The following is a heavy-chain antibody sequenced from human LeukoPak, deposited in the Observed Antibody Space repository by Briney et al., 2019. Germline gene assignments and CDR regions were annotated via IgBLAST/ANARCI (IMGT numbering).Heavy chain of an antibody. D-gene: IGHD3-9*01. V-gene: IGHV3-7*01. J-gene: IGHJ3*02. CDR2: IKQDESEK. CDR3: ARDSGPPNYDILTGYYRGDAFDI. CDR1: GFTFSSYW. Sequence: GGSLRLSCAASGFTFSSYWMSWVRQAPGKGLEWVANIKQDESEKYYVDSVKGRFTISRDNAKNSLYLQMNSLRAEDTAVYYCARDSGPPNYDILTGYYRGDAFDIWGQGTMVTVSS.